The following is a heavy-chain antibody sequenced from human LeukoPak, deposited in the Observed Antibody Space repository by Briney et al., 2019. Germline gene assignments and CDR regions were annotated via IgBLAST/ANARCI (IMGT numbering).Heavy chain of an antibody. CDR2: ISAYNGNT. Sequence: ASVKVSCKASGYTFTSYGISWVRQAPGQGLEWMGWISAYNGNTKYAQKLQGRVTMTTDTSTSTAYMELRSLRSDDTAVYYCARDRAVAVLGAFDIWGQGTMVTVSS. J-gene: IGHJ3*02. CDR3: ARDRAVAVLGAFDI. CDR1: GYTFTSYG. D-gene: IGHD6-19*01. V-gene: IGHV1-18*01.